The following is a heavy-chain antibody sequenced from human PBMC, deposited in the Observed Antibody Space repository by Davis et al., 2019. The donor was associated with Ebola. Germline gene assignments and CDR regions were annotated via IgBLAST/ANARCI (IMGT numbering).Heavy chain of an antibody. CDR2: IKQDGSEK. CDR1: GFTFSSYW. CDR3: ARDRPTDIVATVAGDY. J-gene: IGHJ4*02. V-gene: IGHV3-7*01. D-gene: IGHD5-12*01. Sequence: GESLKISCAASGFTFSSYWMSWVRQAPGKGLEWVANIKQDGSEKYYVDSVKGRFTIFRDNAKNSLYLQMNSLRAEDTAVYYCARDRPTDIVATVAGDYWGQGTLVTVSS.